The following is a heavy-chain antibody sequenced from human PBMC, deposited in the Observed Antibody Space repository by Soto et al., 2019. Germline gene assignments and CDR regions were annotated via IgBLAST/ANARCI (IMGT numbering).Heavy chain of an antibody. Sequence: GGSLRLSCAASGFTFSSYSMNWVRQAPGKGLEWVSYISSSSSTIYYADSVKGRFTISRDNAKNSLYLQMNSLRAEDTAVYYCAGEGYCSGGSCYDPDRPPYYYMDVWGKGTTVTVSS. D-gene: IGHD2-15*01. J-gene: IGHJ6*03. V-gene: IGHV3-48*01. CDR1: GFTFSSYS. CDR3: AGEGYCSGGSCYDPDRPPYYYMDV. CDR2: ISSSSSTI.